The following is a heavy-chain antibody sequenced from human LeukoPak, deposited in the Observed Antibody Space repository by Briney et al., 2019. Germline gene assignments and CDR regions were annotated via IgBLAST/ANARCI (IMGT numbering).Heavy chain of an antibody. J-gene: IGHJ4*02. Sequence: SETLSLTCTVSGGSISSYYWGWIRQLPGKGLEWIGSIYYSGSTYSNPSLKSRVTIAVDTSKNQFSLKLSSVTAADTAVYYCARMRIKSMIVVVIPFGFDYWGQGTLVTVSS. CDR3: ARMRIKSMIVVVIPFGFDY. D-gene: IGHD3-22*01. V-gene: IGHV4-39*07. CDR2: IYYSGST. CDR1: GGSISSYY.